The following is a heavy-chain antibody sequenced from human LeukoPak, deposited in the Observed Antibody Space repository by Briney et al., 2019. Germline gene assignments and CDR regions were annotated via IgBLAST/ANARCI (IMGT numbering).Heavy chain of an antibody. CDR2: ISKNGGTT. CDR1: GVTFSRYA. V-gene: IGHV3-64*04. J-gene: IGHJ5*01. Sequence: GGSLRLSCSASGVTFSRYAMHWVRQAPGKGLEYVSGISKNGGTTCYADSVKGRFTISRDNAKNTLYLQMNSLRAEDTAVYYCARTRGGNWFDCWGEGTLVTVS. D-gene: IGHD2-2*01. CDR3: ARTRGGNWFDC.